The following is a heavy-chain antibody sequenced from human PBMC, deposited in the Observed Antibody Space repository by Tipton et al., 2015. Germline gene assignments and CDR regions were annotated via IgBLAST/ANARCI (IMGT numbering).Heavy chain of an antibody. Sequence: TLSLTCSVSGGSVTRNNFWSWIRQPPGKGLEWIGYIFHRGSTSYNPSLRSRVFISIDTSKNQFSLKLNSVTAADTAVYYCARGGAGYYYDSVGYLSWGQGTLVTVSS. CDR3: ARGGAGYYYDSVGYLS. CDR2: IFHRGST. D-gene: IGHD3-22*01. CDR1: GGSVTRNNF. J-gene: IGHJ5*02. V-gene: IGHV4-61*01.